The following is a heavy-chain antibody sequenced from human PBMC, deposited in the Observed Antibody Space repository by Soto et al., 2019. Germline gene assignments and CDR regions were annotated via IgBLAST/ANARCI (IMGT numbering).Heavy chain of an antibody. CDR3: TRDPPGTGIDY. CDR2: IKPDGSST. J-gene: IGHJ4*02. D-gene: IGHD1-1*01. CDR1: VFTFISYW. Sequence: HPGWSLRLSCTFSVFTFISYWMHWVRQAPGKGLVWVSRIKPDGSSTSYADSVKGRFTISRDNARNTLYLQMISLRAEDTAVYYCTRDPPGTGIDYWGQGTLVTVSS. V-gene: IGHV3-74*01.